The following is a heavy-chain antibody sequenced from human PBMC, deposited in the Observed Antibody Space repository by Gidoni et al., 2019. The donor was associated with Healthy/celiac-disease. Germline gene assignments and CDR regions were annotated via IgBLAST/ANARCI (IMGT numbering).Heavy chain of an antibody. V-gene: IGHV3-30-3*01. Sequence: QVQLVESGGGVVQPGRSLRLSCAASGITFSSYAMHWVRQAPGKGLEWVAVISYDGSNKYYADSVKGRFTISRDNSKNTLYLQMNSLRAEDTAVYYCARDLILDRIFYYYGMDVWGQGTTVTVSS. D-gene: IGHD3-3*01. CDR3: ARDLILDRIFYYYGMDV. J-gene: IGHJ6*02. CDR1: GITFSSYA. CDR2: ISYDGSNK.